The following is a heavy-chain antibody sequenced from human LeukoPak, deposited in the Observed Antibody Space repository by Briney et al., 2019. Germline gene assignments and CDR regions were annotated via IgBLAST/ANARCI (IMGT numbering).Heavy chain of an antibody. V-gene: IGHV3-64*01. J-gene: IGHJ4*02. CDR1: GFTFSSYA. CDR2: ISSNGGST. D-gene: IGHD1-26*01. CDR3: AKDDRVGATSLDY. Sequence: TGGSLRLSCAASGFTFSSYAMPWVRQAPGKGLEYVSAISSNGGSTYYANSVKGRFTISRDNSKNTLYLQMNSLRAEDTAVYYCAKDDRVGATSLDYWGQGTLVTVSS.